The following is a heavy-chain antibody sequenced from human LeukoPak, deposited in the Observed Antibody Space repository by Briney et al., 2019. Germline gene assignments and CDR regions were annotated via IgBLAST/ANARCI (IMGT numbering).Heavy chain of an antibody. CDR2: NNPNSGGT. CDR3: ARDPGDYDILTGYRYYYMDV. V-gene: IGHV1-2*02. J-gene: IGHJ6*03. Sequence: ASVKVSCKASGYTFTGHYMHWVRQAPGQGLEWMGWNNPNSGGTNYAQKFQGRVTMTRDTSISTAYMELSRLRSDDTAVYYCARDPGDYDILTGYRYYYMDVWGKGTTVTISS. CDR1: GYTFTGHY. D-gene: IGHD3-9*01.